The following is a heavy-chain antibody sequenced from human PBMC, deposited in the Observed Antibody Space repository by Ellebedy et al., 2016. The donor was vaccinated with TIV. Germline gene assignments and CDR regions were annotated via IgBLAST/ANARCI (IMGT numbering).Heavy chain of an antibody. J-gene: IGHJ4*02. Sequence: PGGSLRLSCAASGFTFSAYAMSWVRQAPGKGLEWVSSISGSGGATYYADSVQGRFTISRDTSQATLYLPMNSLRAEDTAVYYCAKRMASTKAFDYWGQGTLVTVSS. D-gene: IGHD5-24*01. CDR1: GFTFSAYA. CDR2: ISGSGGAT. V-gene: IGHV3-23*01. CDR3: AKRMASTKAFDY.